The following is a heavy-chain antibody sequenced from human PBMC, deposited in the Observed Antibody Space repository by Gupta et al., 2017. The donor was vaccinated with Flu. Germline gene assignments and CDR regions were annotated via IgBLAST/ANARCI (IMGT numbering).Heavy chain of an antibody. V-gene: IGHV4-61*02. D-gene: IGHD3-10*01. J-gene: IGHJ4*02. CDR1: GASISSGSHY. Sequence: QVQLQESGPGLVKPSQTLSLTCSVSGASISSGSHYWSWIRQPAGRGLEWIGRIYTSGITNYNPSLKSRVTISVDTSTNQFSLRLTSVTAADTAVYYCAREGYSDSGIKYYCDSWGQGTLVTVSS. CDR3: AREGYSDSGIKYYCDS. CDR2: IYTSGIT.